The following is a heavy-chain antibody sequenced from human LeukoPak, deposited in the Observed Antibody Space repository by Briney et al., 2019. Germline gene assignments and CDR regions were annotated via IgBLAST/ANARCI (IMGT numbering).Heavy chain of an antibody. CDR1: GFTFSSYS. V-gene: IGHV3-21*01. D-gene: IGHD5-24*01. CDR3: AREGRDGYNYNY. CDR2: ISSSSSYI. Sequence: GGSLRLSCAASGFTFSSYSMNWVRQAPGKGLEWVSSISSSSSYIYYADSVKSRFTISRDNAKNSLYLQMNSLRAEDTAVYYCAREGRDGYNYNYWGQGTLVTVSS. J-gene: IGHJ4*02.